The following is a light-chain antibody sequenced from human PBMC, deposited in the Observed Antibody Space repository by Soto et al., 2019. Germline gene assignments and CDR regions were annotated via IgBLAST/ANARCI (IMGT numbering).Light chain of an antibody. CDR2: AAS. CDR3: QQLNSYPPYT. V-gene: IGKV1-9*01. Sequence: DIQLTQSPSFLSASVGDRVTITCRASQGISSYLAWYQQKPGKATKLLLYAASTLQSGVPSRFSGSGSGTEFTLTISSLQPEDFATYYCQQLNSYPPYTFGQGTKLEIK. CDR1: QGISSY. J-gene: IGKJ2*01.